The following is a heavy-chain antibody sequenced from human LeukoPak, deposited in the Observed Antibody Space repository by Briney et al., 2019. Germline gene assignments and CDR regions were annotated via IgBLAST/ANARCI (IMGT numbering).Heavy chain of an antibody. Sequence: SETLSLTCAVYGGSFSGFYWSWVRQPPGKGLEWIGEINHSGSTHYNPSFKSRVTILVDTSRNQFSLKLTSVTAAYTAVYYCARGPDSGSHFAWFDPWGQGTLVTVSS. D-gene: IGHD3-10*01. CDR3: ARGPDSGSHFAWFDP. V-gene: IGHV4-34*01. CDR1: GGSFSGFY. J-gene: IGHJ5*02. CDR2: INHSGST.